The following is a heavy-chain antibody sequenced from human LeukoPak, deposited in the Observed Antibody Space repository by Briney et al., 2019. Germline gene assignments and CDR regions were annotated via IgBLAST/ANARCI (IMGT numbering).Heavy chain of an antibody. CDR2: IYTSGST. J-gene: IGHJ3*02. V-gene: IGHV4-61*02. Sequence: SETLSLTCTVSGGSISSGSYYWSWIRQPAGKGLEWIGRIYTSGSTNYNPSLKSRVTISVDTSKNQFSLKLSSVTAADTAAYYCAREPWELYASGSYYNGDAFDIWGQGTMVTVSS. D-gene: IGHD3-10*01. CDR3: AREPWELYASGSYYNGDAFDI. CDR1: GGSISSGSYY.